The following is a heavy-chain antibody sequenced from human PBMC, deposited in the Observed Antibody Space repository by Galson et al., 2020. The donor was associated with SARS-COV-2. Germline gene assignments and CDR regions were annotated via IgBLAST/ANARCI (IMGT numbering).Heavy chain of an antibody. Sequence: GGSLSLSCACSGFTFSSFAMGWVRQAPGTGLEWVSVISGSGADTYYGDSVKGRFTISRDNSRNSLYLQMNSLRADDTAVYYCAKDIRGAAATGSYAVEYWGQGTLVTVAS. D-gene: IGHD6-13*01. CDR1: GFTFSSFA. V-gene: IGHV3-23*01. CDR2: ISGSGADT. CDR3: AKDIRGAAATGSYAVEY. J-gene: IGHJ4*02.